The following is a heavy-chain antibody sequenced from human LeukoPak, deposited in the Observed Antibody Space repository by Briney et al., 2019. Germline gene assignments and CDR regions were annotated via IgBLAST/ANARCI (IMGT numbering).Heavy chain of an antibody. J-gene: IGHJ4*02. D-gene: IGHD3-3*01. CDR1: GFTFSGHW. Sequence: PGGSLRLSCAASGFTFSGHWMTWIRQPPGKGLEWIGEINHRGSTNYNPSLKSRVTISVDTSKNQFSLKLSSVTAADTAVYYCARTPRITIFGVVIRYYFDYWGQGTLVTVSS. V-gene: IGHV4-34*01. CDR3: ARTPRITIFGVVIRYYFDY. CDR2: INHRGST.